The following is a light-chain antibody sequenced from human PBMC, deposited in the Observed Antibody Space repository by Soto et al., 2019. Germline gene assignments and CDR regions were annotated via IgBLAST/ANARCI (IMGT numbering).Light chain of an antibody. CDR2: DAS. CDR1: QSVSSY. CDR3: QQRSNWPPWT. V-gene: IGKV3-11*01. Sequence: EIVLTQSPATLSLSPGERATLSCRASQSVSSYLAWYQQKPGQAPRLLIYDASNRATGIPARFSGSGPGTDFTLTISSLEPEDFAVYYCQQRSNWPPWTVGQGTKVDSK. J-gene: IGKJ1*01.